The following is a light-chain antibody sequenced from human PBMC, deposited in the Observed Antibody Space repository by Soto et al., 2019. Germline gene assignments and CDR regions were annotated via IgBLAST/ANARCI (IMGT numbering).Light chain of an antibody. J-gene: IGLJ1*01. Sequence: QSALTQPASVSGSPGQSITVSCTGTSSDVGRYHLVAWYQQHPGKAPKLMVYEVSKRPSGVSDRFSGSKSGNTASLTISGLLAEDEAEYYCSSYAGSSIYVFGTGTKVTVL. CDR3: SSYAGSSIYV. CDR2: EVS. CDR1: SSDVGRYHL. V-gene: IGLV2-23*02.